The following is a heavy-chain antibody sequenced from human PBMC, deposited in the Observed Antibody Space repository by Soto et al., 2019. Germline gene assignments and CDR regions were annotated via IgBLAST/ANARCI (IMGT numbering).Heavy chain of an antibody. CDR1: EYSFRIYW. CDR2: VGPNDSFA. CDR3: ARHQSGSGNSNFDF. J-gene: IGHJ4*02. D-gene: IGHD3-10*01. Sequence: GESLKISCQAFEYSFRIYWISWVRQKPGAGLEWMGRVGPNDSFATYSPSFQGHVSISVDKSTNIVYLQWRSLRASDTATYYCARHQSGSGNSNFDFWGQGTPVTVSS. V-gene: IGHV5-10-1*01.